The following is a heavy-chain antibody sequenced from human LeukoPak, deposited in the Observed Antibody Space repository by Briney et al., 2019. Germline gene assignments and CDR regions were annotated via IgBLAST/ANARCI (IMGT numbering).Heavy chain of an antibody. Sequence: GGSLRLSCAASGFTFSTFAMSWVRQAPGKGLEWVSPISGSGTSTYFADSVEGRFTISRDNSKNTLYLQMNSLRAEDTAVYYCAKDPEQLIGYCSGGTCSLRYWGQGTLVTVSS. CDR1: GFTFSTFA. D-gene: IGHD2-15*01. CDR2: ISGSGTST. CDR3: AKDPEQLIGYCSGGTCSLRY. V-gene: IGHV3-23*01. J-gene: IGHJ4*02.